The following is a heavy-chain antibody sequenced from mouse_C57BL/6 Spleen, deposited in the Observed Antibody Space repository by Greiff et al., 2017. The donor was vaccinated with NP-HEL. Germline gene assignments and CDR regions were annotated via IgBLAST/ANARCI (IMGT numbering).Heavy chain of an antibody. Sequence: VQLQQSGGGLVKPGGSLKLSCAASGFTFSDYGMHWVRQAPEKGLEWVAYISSGSSTINYADTVKGRFTISRDNAKNTLFLQMTCLRSEATAMYYCAMNYGSSYPMDYWGQGTSVTVSS. V-gene: IGHV5-17*01. J-gene: IGHJ4*01. CDR3: AMNYGSSYPMDY. D-gene: IGHD1-1*01. CDR1: GFTFSDYG. CDR2: ISSGSSTI.